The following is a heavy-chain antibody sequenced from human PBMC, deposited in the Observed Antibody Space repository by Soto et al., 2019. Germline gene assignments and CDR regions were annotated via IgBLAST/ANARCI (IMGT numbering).Heavy chain of an antibody. CDR2: ISSSSSYI. CDR3: ASRWFGGGGRDY. Sequence: PGGSLRLSCAASGFTFSSYSMNWVRQAPGKGLEWVSSISSSSSYIYYADSVKGRFTISRDNAKNSLYLQMNSLRAEDTAVYYCASRWFGGGGRDYWGQGTLVTVSS. CDR1: GFTFSSYS. J-gene: IGHJ4*02. V-gene: IGHV3-21*01. D-gene: IGHD3-10*01.